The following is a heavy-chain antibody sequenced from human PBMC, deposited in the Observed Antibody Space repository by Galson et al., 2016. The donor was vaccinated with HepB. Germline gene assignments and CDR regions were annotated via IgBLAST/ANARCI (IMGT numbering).Heavy chain of an antibody. CDR1: GFTFRFWH. V-gene: IGHV3-30*04. D-gene: IGHD4-17*01. CDR3: ASPDYGDRLYFDY. CDR2: ISDDGSNK. J-gene: IGHJ4*02. Sequence: SLRLSCEASGFTFRFWHMHWVRQAPGKRLEWETLISDDGSNKFYADFVKGRFTVSRNNLKNTQYPQMNSLRPEDSAVDYCASPDYGDRLYFDYWGQGTLVSVPS.